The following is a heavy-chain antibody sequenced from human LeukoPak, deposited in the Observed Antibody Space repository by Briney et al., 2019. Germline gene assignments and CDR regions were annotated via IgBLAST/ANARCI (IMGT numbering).Heavy chain of an antibody. J-gene: IGHJ3*02. CDR3: ARERIPGAFDI. V-gene: IGHV4-59*12. Sequence: SETLSLTCTVSGGSISSYYWSWIRQPPGKGLEWIGYIYYSGSTYYNPSLKSRVTISVDTSKNQFSLKLSSVTAADTAVYYCARERIPGAFDIWGQGTMVTVSS. CDR2: IYYSGST. D-gene: IGHD2-15*01. CDR1: GGSISSYY.